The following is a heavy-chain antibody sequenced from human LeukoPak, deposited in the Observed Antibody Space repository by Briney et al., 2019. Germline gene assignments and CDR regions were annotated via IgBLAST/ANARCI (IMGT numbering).Heavy chain of an antibody. D-gene: IGHD3-3*01. J-gene: IGHJ4*02. CDR3: ARGPVTIFGVVTIDY. CDR2: ISAYKGNT. V-gene: IGHV1-18*01. CDR1: GYTFTSYG. Sequence: ASVKVSCKASGYTFTSYGISWVRQAPGQGLEWMGWISAYKGNTNYAQKLQGRVTMTTDTSTSTAYMELRSLRSDDTAVYYCARGPVTIFGVVTIDYWGQGTLVTVSS.